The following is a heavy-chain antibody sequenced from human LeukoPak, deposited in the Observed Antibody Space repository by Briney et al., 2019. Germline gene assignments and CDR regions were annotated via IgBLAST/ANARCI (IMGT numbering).Heavy chain of an antibody. V-gene: IGHV4-59*01. CDR2: IHSLGGT. J-gene: IGHJ4*02. CDR1: GGSISGNY. Sequence: KPSETLSLTCSVSGGSISGNYWRWIRQSPERGLEWIGYIHSLGGTNYNPSLKSRVTITVDTSNNQFSLKMTSMTAADTAVYYCARQISGNYGSSPVFVSWGQGSLVTVSS. D-gene: IGHD3-22*01. CDR3: ARQISGNYGSSPVFVS.